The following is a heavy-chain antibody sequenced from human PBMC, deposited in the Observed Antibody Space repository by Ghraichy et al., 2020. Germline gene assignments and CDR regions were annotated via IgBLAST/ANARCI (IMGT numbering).Heavy chain of an antibody. CDR1: GFTFTNYN. J-gene: IGHJ4*02. CDR2: IISRDYF. V-gene: IGHV3-69-1*01. Sequence: GGSLRLSCVASGFTFTNYNMNWVRQAPGKGLEWVSSIISRDYFYYADSVKGRFTISSDTAKNSLYLQRNSLRVEETAVYYCERDACTRCPLDHWCQGTLVTVSS. D-gene: IGHD2-2*01. CDR3: ERDACTRCPLDH.